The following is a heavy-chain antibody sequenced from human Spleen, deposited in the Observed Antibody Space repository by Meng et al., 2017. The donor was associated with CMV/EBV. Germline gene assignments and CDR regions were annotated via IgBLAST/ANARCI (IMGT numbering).Heavy chain of an antibody. D-gene: IGHD3-16*01. CDR3: AREPYDVPPFFDY. CDR1: GHTFSTYF. J-gene: IGHJ4*02. CDR2: INPSSGTT. Sequence: KASGHTFSTYFIYWVRQAPGQGLEWMGIINPSSGTTSYAQKFQGRVTMTRDTSTSTVYMELSSLRSEDTAVYYCAREPYDVPPFFDYWGQGTLVTVSS. V-gene: IGHV1-46*01.